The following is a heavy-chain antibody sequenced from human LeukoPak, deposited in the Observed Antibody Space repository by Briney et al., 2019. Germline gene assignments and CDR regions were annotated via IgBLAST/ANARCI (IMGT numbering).Heavy chain of an antibody. J-gene: IGHJ4*02. V-gene: IGHV1-2*02. CDR3: ARARVRAARPEDY. CDR2: INPKSGGT. Sequence: ASVKVSCKASGYTFTGYYIHWVRQAPGQGLEWMGWINPKSGGTSYAQKFQGRVTMTRDTSISTAYMELSRLRSDDTAVYYCARARVRAARPEDYWGQGTLVTVSS. CDR1: GYTFTGYY. D-gene: IGHD6-6*01.